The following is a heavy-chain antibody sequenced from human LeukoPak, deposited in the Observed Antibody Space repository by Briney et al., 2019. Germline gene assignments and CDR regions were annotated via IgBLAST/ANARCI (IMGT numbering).Heavy chain of an antibody. J-gene: IGHJ4*02. CDR3: ARGGDLGYCSSTSCSFDY. CDR1: GFTFSSYN. CDR2: ISSSSSYI. Sequence: PGGSLXLSCAASGFTFSSYNMNWVRQAPGKGLEWVSSISSSSSYIYYADSVKGRYTISRDNSKNTLYLQMNSLRAEDTAVYYCARGGDLGYCSSTSCSFDYWGQGTLVTVSS. V-gene: IGHV3-21*01. D-gene: IGHD2-2*01.